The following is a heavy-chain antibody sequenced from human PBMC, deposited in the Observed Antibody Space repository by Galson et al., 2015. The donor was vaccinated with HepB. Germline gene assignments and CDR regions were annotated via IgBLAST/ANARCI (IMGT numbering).Heavy chain of an antibody. CDR3: ARDDSGYQLLYYFDY. J-gene: IGHJ4*02. Sequence: SVKVSCKASGYTFTGYYMHWVRQAPGQGLEWMGWINPNSGGTNYAQKFQGRVTMTRDTSISTAYMELSRLRSDDTAVYYCARDDSGYQLLYYFDYWGQGTLVTVSS. CDR2: INPNSGGT. D-gene: IGHD2-2*01. V-gene: IGHV1-2*02. CDR1: GYTFTGYY.